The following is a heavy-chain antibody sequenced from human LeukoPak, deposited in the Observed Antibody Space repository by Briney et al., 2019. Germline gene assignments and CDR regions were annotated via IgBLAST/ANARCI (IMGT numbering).Heavy chain of an antibody. CDR1: GGSISSYY. CDR3: ARMFDYGASFDY. J-gene: IGHJ4*02. V-gene: IGHV4-59*01. CDR2: IYYSGST. D-gene: IGHD4-17*01. Sequence: SETLSLTCTVSGGSISSYYWSWIRQPPGKGLEWIGYIYYSGSTNYNPSLKSRVTISVDTSKNQFSLKLSSVTAADTAVYYCARMFDYGASFDYWGQGTLVTVSS.